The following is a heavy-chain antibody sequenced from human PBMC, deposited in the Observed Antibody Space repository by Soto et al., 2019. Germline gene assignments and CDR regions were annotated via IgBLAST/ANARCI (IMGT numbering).Heavy chain of an antibody. CDR3: ARDPSVEEAAAATGAVASGYYYYGMDV. CDR1: GFTFSDYY. J-gene: IGHJ6*02. Sequence: GGSLRLSCAASGFTFSDYYMSWIRQAPGKGLEWVSYISSSGSTVYYADSVKGRFTISRDNAKNSLYLQMNSLRAEDTAVYYCARDPSVEEAAAATGAVASGYYYYGMDVWGQGTTVTVSS. D-gene: IGHD6-13*01. V-gene: IGHV3-11*01. CDR2: ISSSGSTV.